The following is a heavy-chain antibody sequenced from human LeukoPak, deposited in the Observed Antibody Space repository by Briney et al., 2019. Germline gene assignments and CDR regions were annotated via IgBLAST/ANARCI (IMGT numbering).Heavy chain of an antibody. V-gene: IGHV1-69*05. D-gene: IGHD2-2*01. J-gene: IGHJ3*02. Sequence: SVKVSCKASGGTFSSYAISWVRQAPGRGLEWMGGIIPIFGTANYAQKFQGRVTITTDESTSTAYMELSSLRSEDTAVYYCARDCSSTSCHDAFDIWGQGTMVTVSS. CDR2: IIPIFGTA. CDR1: GGTFSSYA. CDR3: ARDCSSTSCHDAFDI.